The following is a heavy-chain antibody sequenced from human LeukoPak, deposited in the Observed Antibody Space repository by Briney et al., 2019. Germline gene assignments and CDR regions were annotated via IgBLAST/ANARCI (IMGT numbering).Heavy chain of an antibody. V-gene: IGHV3-30*18. CDR3: AKKVTGGSATYGMDV. CDR1: GFTFSTYG. CDR2: ISDDGHTK. J-gene: IGHJ6*02. Sequence: GRSLRLSCTASGFTFSTYGMHWVRQAPGKGVDWVADISDDGHTKFCADSVKGRFTISRDNSKNTLYLQMNSLRVDDTAVYYCAKKVTGGSATYGMDVWGQGTTVTVSS. D-gene: IGHD2-21*02.